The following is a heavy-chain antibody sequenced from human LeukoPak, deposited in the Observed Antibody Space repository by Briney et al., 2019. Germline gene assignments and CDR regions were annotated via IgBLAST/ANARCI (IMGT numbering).Heavy chain of an antibody. CDR3: AKDGSGPFNY. CDR1: GFTFNDYA. J-gene: IGHJ4*02. V-gene: IGHV3-30*02. D-gene: IGHD2-15*01. Sequence: GGSLRLSCAASGFTFNDYAMHWVRQAPGKGLEWVAFIRYDGSKTYYADSVKGRFTISRDNSKNTLYLQMNSLRAEDTAVYYCAKDGSGPFNYWGQGTLVTVSS. CDR2: IRYDGSKT.